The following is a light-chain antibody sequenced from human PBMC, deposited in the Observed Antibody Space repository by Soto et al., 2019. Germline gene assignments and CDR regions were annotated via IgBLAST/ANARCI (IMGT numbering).Light chain of an antibody. CDR1: QSVSSY. J-gene: IGKJ4*01. CDR2: GAS. Sequence: EIVLTQSPATLSLSPGERATLSCRASQSVSSYLAWYQQKPGQAPRLLIYGASTRATGIPARFSGSGSGTEFTLTINSLQSEDFAVYYCQQYSNWPLTFGGGTKVDIK. CDR3: QQYSNWPLT. V-gene: IGKV3-15*01.